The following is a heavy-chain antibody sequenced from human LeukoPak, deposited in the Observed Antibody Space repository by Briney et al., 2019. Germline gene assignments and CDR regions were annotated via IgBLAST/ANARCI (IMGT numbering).Heavy chain of an antibody. D-gene: IGHD2-2*01. V-gene: IGHV3-23*01. Sequence: GGSLRLSCAASGFIFGNHAMSWVRQAPGKGLEWVSTISGSGGSTYYAESVKGRCTFSRDNSKDTLYLQLNSLRVEDTAVYYCAKEGGYCSSSSCSDYFGYWGQGSLVTVSS. CDR3: AKEGGYCSSSSCSDYFGY. CDR2: ISGSGGST. J-gene: IGHJ4*02. CDR1: GFIFGNHA.